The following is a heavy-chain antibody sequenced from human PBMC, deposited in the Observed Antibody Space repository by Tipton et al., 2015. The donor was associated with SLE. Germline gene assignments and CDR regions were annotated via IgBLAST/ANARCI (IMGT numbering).Heavy chain of an antibody. CDR3: ARIHPNNDGDYGPFDY. D-gene: IGHD4-17*01. CDR2: IYYSGNT. J-gene: IGHJ4*02. CDR1: SYSISSGYY. Sequence: TLSLTCTVSSYSISSGYYWGWIRQPPGKGLEWIGSIYHSGSIYYSGNTYYNPSLESRVTISADTFKNQFSLKVTSVTAADTAVYFCARIHPNNDGDYGPFDYWGQGILVTVSS. V-gene: IGHV4-38-2*02.